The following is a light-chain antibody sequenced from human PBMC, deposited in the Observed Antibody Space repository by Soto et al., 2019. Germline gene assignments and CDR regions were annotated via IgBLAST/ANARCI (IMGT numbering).Light chain of an antibody. CDR3: QKYNNAPWT. V-gene: IGKV1-27*01. J-gene: IGKJ1*01. CDR1: QDITNY. CDR2: PAS. Sequence: DIQMTQSPSSLSASVGDRVTITCRASQDITNYLAWYQHKPGKVPKLLLYPASTLQSGVPSRFSGSGSGTDVTLTISSLQPEDIATYYCQKYNNAPWTFGKGTKLEIK.